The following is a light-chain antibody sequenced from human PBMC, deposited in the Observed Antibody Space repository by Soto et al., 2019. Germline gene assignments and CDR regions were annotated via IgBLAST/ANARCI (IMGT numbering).Light chain of an antibody. J-gene: IGKJ2*01. CDR3: QQYNSYSSVT. Sequence: DIQMTQSPSTLSASVGDRVTITCRASQSISSWLAWYQQKPGKAPKLLIYDASTLESGVPSRFSGSGSGTEFTLTISSLQPAHFATYYCQQYNSYSSVTFGQGTKLEIK. CDR1: QSISSW. V-gene: IGKV1-5*01. CDR2: DAS.